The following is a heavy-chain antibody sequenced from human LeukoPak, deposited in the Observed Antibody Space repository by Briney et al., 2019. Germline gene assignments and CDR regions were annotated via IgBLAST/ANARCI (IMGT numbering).Heavy chain of an antibody. CDR1: GYFFTNYW. Sequence: GESLKISCKASGYFFTNYWISWVRQMPGKGLEWLGRFDPSDSFTNYSPSFQGHVTISTDKSISTAYLQWTSLRASDTAICYCTRRYSSGWYSNAEYFQHRGQGTLVTVSS. J-gene: IGHJ1*01. CDR3: TRRYSSGWYSNAEYFQH. V-gene: IGHV5-10-1*01. D-gene: IGHD6-19*01. CDR2: FDPSDSFT.